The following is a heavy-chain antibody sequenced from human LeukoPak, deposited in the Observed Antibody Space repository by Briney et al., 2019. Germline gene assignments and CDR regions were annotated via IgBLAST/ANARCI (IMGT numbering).Heavy chain of an antibody. V-gene: IGHV1-69*04. CDR3: ARVDTAMVIDN. Sequence: SVNVSCTASGGTFSSYAISWVRQAPGQGREWMGRIIPILGIANYAQKFQGRVTITADKSTSTAYMERSSLRSEDTSVYYCARVDTAMVIDNWGQGTLVTVSS. D-gene: IGHD5-18*01. J-gene: IGHJ4*02. CDR1: GGTFSSYA. CDR2: IIPILGIA.